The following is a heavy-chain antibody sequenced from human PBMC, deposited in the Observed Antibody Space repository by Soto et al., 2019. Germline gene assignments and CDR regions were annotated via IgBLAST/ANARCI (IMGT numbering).Heavy chain of an antibody. Sequence: EVQLVESGGGLVQPGGSLRLSCEVSAFTFSDHFIDWVRQAPGKGLEWVGRSRDKAHSYTTEYAASVKGRFTISRDDSRNSLYLQMNSLKTEDTAAYYCARNLAYGGGYTFDYWGQGTLVTVSS. CDR1: AFTFSDHF. J-gene: IGHJ4*02. CDR3: ARNLAYGGGYTFDY. V-gene: IGHV3-72*01. CDR2: SRDKAHSYTT. D-gene: IGHD2-21*01.